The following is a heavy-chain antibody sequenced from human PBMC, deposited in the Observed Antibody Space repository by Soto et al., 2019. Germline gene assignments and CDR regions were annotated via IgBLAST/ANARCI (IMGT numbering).Heavy chain of an antibody. J-gene: IGHJ6*02. V-gene: IGHV3-30*18. CDR1: GFTFSSYG. D-gene: IGHD2-15*01. CDR3: AKGNGVVAANGMDV. CDR2: ISYEGSNK. Sequence: VGSLRLSCAASGFTFSSYGMHWVRQAPGKGLEWVAVISYEGSNKYYADSVKGRFTISRDNSKNTLYLQMNSLRAEDTAVYYCAKGNGVVAANGMDVWGQGTTVTVSS.